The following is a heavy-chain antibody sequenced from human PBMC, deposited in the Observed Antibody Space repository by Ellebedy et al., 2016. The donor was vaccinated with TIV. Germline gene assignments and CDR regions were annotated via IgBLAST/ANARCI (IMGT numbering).Heavy chain of an antibody. CDR2: IYYSGSA. CDR1: GGSTSNSDYY. Sequence: MPSETLSPTCTVSGGSTSNSDYYWNWIRQPPGKGLEWIGSIYYSGSAYYNPSLKSRVTVSVETSKNQFSLNLSSVTAAHTAVYYCARTDPWQPIDDWGQGILVSVSS. D-gene: IGHD2-21*02. J-gene: IGHJ4*02. CDR3: ARTDPWQPIDD. V-gene: IGHV4-39*01.